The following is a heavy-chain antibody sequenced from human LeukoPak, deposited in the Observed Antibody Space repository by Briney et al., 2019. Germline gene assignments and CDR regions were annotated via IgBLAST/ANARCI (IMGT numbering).Heavy chain of an antibody. CDR3: TTDPQRGYYFDY. Sequence: GGSLRLSCAASGFSFSNAWMSWVRQAPGKGLEWVGRIKSKTDGGTIDDAAPVKGRFTISRDDSKNTLYLQMNSLKTEDTAVYYCTTDPQRGYYFDYWGQGTLVTVSS. J-gene: IGHJ4*02. D-gene: IGHD5-24*01. CDR1: GFSFSNAW. V-gene: IGHV3-15*01. CDR2: IKSKTDGGTI.